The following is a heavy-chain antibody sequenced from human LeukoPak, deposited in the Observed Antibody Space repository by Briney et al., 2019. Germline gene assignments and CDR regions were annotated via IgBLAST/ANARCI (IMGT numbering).Heavy chain of an antibody. CDR3: ARRREV. CDR1: GGSFSGYY. Sequence: SETLSLTCAVYGGSFSGYYWSWIRQPPGKGLEWIGEINHSGSTNYNPSLKSRVTISIDTSKNQFSLKLTSVTAADTAVYYCARRREVWGQGTLVTVSS. J-gene: IGHJ4*02. CDR2: INHSGST. V-gene: IGHV4-34*01. D-gene: IGHD1-26*01.